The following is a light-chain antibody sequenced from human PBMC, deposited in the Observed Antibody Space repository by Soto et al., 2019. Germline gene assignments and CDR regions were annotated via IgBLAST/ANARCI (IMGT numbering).Light chain of an antibody. Sequence: QSVLTQPPSAAGTPGQRVTISCSGSSSNIGSNTVNWYQQLPGTAPKLLIYSNNQRPSGVPDRFSGSKSGTPASLAISGLQSEDEADYYCAAWDDSLNGYVFGTGNKVTVL. V-gene: IGLV1-44*01. CDR2: SNN. CDR3: AAWDDSLNGYV. CDR1: SSNIGSNT. J-gene: IGLJ1*01.